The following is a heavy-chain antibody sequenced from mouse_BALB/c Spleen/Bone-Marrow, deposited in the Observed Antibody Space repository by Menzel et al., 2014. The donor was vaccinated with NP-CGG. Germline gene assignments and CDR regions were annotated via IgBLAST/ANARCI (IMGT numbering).Heavy chain of an antibody. CDR2: INTNGGEI. Sequence: EVKLMESGGGLVQPGGSLKLSCAASGFTFSNYGMSWVRQTPDKRLEFVATINTNGGEIYYPDSVKGRFTISRDNAKNTLYLQMRSLKSEDTATYYCARGDDYVSWFAYWGQGTLVTVSA. V-gene: IGHV5-6-3*01. J-gene: IGHJ3*01. CDR1: GFTFSNYG. CDR3: ARGDDYVSWFAY. D-gene: IGHD2-4*01.